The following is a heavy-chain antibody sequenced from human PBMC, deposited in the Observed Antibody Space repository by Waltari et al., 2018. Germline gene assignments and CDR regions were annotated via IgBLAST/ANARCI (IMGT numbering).Heavy chain of an antibody. J-gene: IGHJ4*02. Sequence: QVQLVQSGAEVKKPGASVKDSCKVSGYTLREVSIQWVRLVAGKGLQWMGGLDPENGEMVYSQNFQGRVTMTEDTSADTAYMEMSSLRSDDTAIYYCALVSSESYVPDHWGPGTLVTVSS. CDR1: GYTLREVS. D-gene: IGHD3-10*01. CDR3: ALVSSESYVPDH. V-gene: IGHV1-24*01. CDR2: LDPENGEM.